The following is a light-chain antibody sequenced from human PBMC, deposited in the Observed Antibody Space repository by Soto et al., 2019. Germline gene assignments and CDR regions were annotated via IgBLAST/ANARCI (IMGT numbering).Light chain of an antibody. CDR3: QHRRSWPLT. J-gene: IGKJ4*01. CDR2: GVS. CDR1: QSVDSH. V-gene: IGKV3-11*01. Sequence: EIVLTQSPATLSLSPGERATLSCRASQSVDSHLAWYQQKHGQAPRLLIYGVSNRATGIAARFSGSGSGTDFTLTVSSLEPEDFAVYYCQHRRSWPLTFGGGTKVEIK.